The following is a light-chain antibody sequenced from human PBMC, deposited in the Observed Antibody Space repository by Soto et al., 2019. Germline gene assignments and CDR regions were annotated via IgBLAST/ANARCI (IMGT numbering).Light chain of an antibody. CDR3: SSYAGSDNFV. V-gene: IGLV2-8*01. CDR1: SSDVGGYNY. Sequence: QSALTQPPSASGSPGQSVTISCTGTSSDVGGYNYVSWYQQHPGKVPKLIIYEVSKRPSGVPDRFSGSKSGNTASLTVSGLQAGDEADYYCSSYAGSDNFVFGTGTKVTVL. J-gene: IGLJ1*01. CDR2: EVS.